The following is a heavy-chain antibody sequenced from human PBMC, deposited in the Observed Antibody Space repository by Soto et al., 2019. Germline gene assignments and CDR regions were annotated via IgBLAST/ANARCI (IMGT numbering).Heavy chain of an antibody. CDR1: GGSFSGYY. D-gene: IGHD2-15*01. V-gene: IGHV4-34*01. CDR2: INHSGST. CDR3: ARRPEPEDIVVVVAATNWFDP. J-gene: IGHJ5*02. Sequence: GSLRLSCAVYGGSFSGYYWSWIRQPPGKGLEWIGEINHSGSTNYNPSLKSRVTISVDTSKNQFSLKLSSVTAADTAVYYCARRPEPEDIVVVVAATNWFDPWGQGTLVTVSS.